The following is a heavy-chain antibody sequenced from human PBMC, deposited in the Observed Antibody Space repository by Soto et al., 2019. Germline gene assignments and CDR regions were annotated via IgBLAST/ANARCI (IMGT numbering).Heavy chain of an antibody. CDR3: ARAGLYGDYVLGGFDP. CDR1: GGSFSGYY. CDR2: INHSGST. J-gene: IGHJ5*02. V-gene: IGHV4-34*01. D-gene: IGHD4-17*01. Sequence: SETLSLTCAVYGGSFSGYYWSWIRQPPGKGLEWIGEINHSGSTNYNPSLKSRVTISVDTSKNQFSLKLSSVTAADTAVYYCARAGLYGDYVLGGFDPWGQGTLVTVSS.